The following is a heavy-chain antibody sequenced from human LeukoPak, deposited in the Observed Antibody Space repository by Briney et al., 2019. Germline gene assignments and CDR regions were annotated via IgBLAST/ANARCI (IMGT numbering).Heavy chain of an antibody. D-gene: IGHD6-13*01. Sequence: GGSLRLSCAASGFTFDDYGMSWVRHAPGKGLEWVFGINWNGGSTGYAGSVKGRFTISRDNAKNSLYLQMYSLRAEDTALYHCARYSSSWYPGDYYYGMDVWGQGTTVTVSS. CDR2: INWNGGST. CDR3: ARYSSSWYPGDYYYGMDV. V-gene: IGHV3-20*01. CDR1: GFTFDDYG. J-gene: IGHJ6*02.